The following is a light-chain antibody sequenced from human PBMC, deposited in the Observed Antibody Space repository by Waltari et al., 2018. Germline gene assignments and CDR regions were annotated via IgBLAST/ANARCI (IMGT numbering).Light chain of an antibody. CDR1: SNNIGSYT. J-gene: IGLJ3*02. CDR2: GDF. V-gene: IGLV1-44*01. CDR3: STWDYSLRAWV. Sequence: QSALTQEASVSGTVGQKVTLSCIGTSNNIGSYTLGWYQQISHGAPKTVIFGDFLPSGIPDRFSASKSGTTASLTISGLQPEDEAAYYCSTWDYSLRAWVFGGGTILTVL.